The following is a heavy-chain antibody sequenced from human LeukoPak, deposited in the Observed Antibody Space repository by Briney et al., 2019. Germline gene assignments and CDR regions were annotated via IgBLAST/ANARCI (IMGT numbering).Heavy chain of an antibody. CDR3: ARDGGSYDGDY. D-gene: IGHD1-26*01. J-gene: IGHJ4*02. V-gene: IGHV3-30*01. Sequence: GRSLRLSCAASGFTFSSYAMHWVRQAPGKGLEWVAVISYDGSNEYYAHSVKGRFTISRDNTKNTLYLQMNSLRAEDTAVYYCARDGGSYDGDYWGQGTLVTVSS. CDR2: ISYDGSNE. CDR1: GFTFSSYA.